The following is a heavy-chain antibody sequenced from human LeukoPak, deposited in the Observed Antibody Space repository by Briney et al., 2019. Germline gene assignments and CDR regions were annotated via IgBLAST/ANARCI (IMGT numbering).Heavy chain of an antibody. V-gene: IGHV3-7*01. J-gene: IGHJ5*02. CDR3: ARRPGWFDP. Sequence: GGSLRLSCAASGFTLSSYWMSWVRQAPGKGLEWVANIKEDGSEKYYVDSVKGRFTISRDNAKNPLYLQMNSLRAEDTAVYYCARRPGWFDPWGQGTLVTVSS. CDR1: GFTLSSYW. CDR2: IKEDGSEK.